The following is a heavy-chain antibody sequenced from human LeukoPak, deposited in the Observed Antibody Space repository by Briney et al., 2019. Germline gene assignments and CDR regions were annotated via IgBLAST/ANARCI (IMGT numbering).Heavy chain of an antibody. CDR2: IYYSGGT. J-gene: IGHJ5*02. V-gene: IGHV4-59*08. CDR1: GGSISSYY. Sequence: SETLSLTCTVSGGSISSYYWSWIRQPPGKGLEWIGYIYYSGGTNYNPSLKSPVTISVDTSKNQFSLKLSSVTAADTAVYYCARDKWGRTNSDWFDPWGQGTLVTVSS. D-gene: IGHD7-27*01. CDR3: ARDKWGRTNSDWFDP.